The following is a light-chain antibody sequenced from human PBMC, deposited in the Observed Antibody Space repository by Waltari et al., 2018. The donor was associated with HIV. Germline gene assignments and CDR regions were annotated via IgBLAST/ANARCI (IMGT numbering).Light chain of an antibody. CDR3: CAYAGSTTYVI. CDR1: SSDVGGYNL. Sequence: QSALTQPASVSGSPGQSITISCTGTSSDVGGYNLVSWYQQHPGKAPKLRIYEVSKRPSGGSNRFSGSKSGNTASLTSSGLQAEDEADYYCCAYAGSTTYVIFGGGTKLTVL. V-gene: IGLV2-23*02. J-gene: IGLJ2*01. CDR2: EVS.